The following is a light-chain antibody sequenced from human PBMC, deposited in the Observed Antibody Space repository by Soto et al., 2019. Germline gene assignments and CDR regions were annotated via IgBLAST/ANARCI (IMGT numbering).Light chain of an antibody. CDR1: QSVSSSY. Sequence: EVVLTQSPVTLSLSPGERATLSCRASQSVSSSYLAWYQQKPGQAPRLLIYGASSRANGIPDRFSGSGSGTDFTLTISRLEPEDFAVYYCQQYDTSIWAYTCGQGTKLEIK. CDR2: GAS. CDR3: QQYDTSIWAYT. J-gene: IGKJ2*01. V-gene: IGKV3-20*01.